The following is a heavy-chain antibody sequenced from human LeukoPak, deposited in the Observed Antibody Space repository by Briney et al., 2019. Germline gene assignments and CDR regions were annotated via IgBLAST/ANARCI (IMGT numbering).Heavy chain of an antibody. V-gene: IGHV1-24*01. Sequence: ASVKVSCKVSGYTLTELSMHWVRQAPGKGLEWMGGFDPEDGETIYAQKFQGRVTMTEDTSTDTAYMELSSLRSEDTAVYYCARDHTAARPNWFDPWGQGTLVTVSS. D-gene: IGHD6-6*01. CDR2: FDPEDGET. CDR3: ARDHTAARPNWFDP. J-gene: IGHJ5*02. CDR1: GYTLTELS.